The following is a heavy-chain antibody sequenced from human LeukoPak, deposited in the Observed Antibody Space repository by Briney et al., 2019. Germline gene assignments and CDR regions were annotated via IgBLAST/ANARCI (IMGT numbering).Heavy chain of an antibody. CDR2: INPNSGGT. CDR3: ARDRSPYYYDSSGMLFDY. J-gene: IGHJ4*02. Sequence: ASVKVSCKASGYTFTGYYMHWVRQAPGQGLEWMGWINPNSGGTNYAQKFQGRVTMTRDTSISTAYMELSRLRSDDTAVYYCARDRSPYYYDSSGMLFDYWGQGTLVTVSS. CDR1: GYTFTGYY. D-gene: IGHD3-22*01. V-gene: IGHV1-2*02.